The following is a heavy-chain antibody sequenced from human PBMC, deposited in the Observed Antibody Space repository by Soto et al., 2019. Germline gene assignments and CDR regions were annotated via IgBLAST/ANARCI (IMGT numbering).Heavy chain of an antibody. CDR1: GFTFSSHW. CDR2: INSDGSST. J-gene: IGHJ6*02. D-gene: IGHD3-16*01. CDR3: ASDDSTDLRNAMDV. V-gene: IGHV3-74*01. Sequence: EVQLVESGGGLVQPGGSLRLSCAASGFTFSSHWMHWVRQVPGKGLVWVSRINSDGSSTSYADSVKGRFTISRDNAKNALYLQVNSLRAEDAAVYSCASDDSTDLRNAMDVWGQGTTVTVSS.